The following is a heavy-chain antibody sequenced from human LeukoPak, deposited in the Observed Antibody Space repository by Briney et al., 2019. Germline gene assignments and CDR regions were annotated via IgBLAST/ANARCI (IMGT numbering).Heavy chain of an antibody. V-gene: IGHV4-39*01. J-gene: IGHJ4*02. CDR3: ARHQEGEWFGELFDY. CDR1: GGSISSGSYH. Sequence: SETLSLTCTVSGGSISSGSYHWGSIRQPPGRGLEWIGSIYYSGNTYYNPSIKSRVTISVDTSNHQVSLKLSSVTAADTAVYYCARHQEGEWFGELFDYWGQGTLVTVSS. D-gene: IGHD3-10*01. CDR2: IYYSGNT.